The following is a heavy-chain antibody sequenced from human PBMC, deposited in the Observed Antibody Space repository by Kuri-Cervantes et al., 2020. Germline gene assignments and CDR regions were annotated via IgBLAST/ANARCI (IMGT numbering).Heavy chain of an antibody. Sequence: GESLKISCAASGFTFSSYAMSWVRQAPGKGLEWVSAISGSGGSTYYADSVKGRFTISRDNSKNTLYLQMNSLRAEDTAVYYCARGEGYQLLYRRPLDYWGQGTLVTVSS. D-gene: IGHD2-2*02. CDR2: ISGSGGST. CDR3: ARGEGYQLLYRRPLDY. J-gene: IGHJ4*02. CDR1: GFTFSSYA. V-gene: IGHV3-23*01.